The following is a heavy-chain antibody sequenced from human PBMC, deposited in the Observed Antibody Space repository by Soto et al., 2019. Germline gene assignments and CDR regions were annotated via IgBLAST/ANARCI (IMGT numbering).Heavy chain of an antibody. CDR1: GDSIRSYY. D-gene: IGHD5-12*01. J-gene: IGHJ6*03. CDR3: ARVKIVATIDKLDYYYYYMDV. CDR2: IYYSGST. V-gene: IGHV4-59*01. Sequence: PSETLSLTCSVSGDSIRSYYWSWFRQPPGKGLEWFGYIYYSGSTNYNPSLKSRVTISVDTSKNQFSLKLSSVTAADTAVYYCARVKIVATIDKLDYYYYYMDVWGKGTTVTVSS.